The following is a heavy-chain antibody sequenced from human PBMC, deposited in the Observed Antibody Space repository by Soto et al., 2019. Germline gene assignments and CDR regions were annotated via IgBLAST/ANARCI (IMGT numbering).Heavy chain of an antibody. D-gene: IGHD6-13*01. CDR1: GGSISSYY. J-gene: IGHJ4*02. Sequence: SETLSLTCTVSGGSISSYYWSWIRQPPGKGLEWIGYIYYSGSTNYNPSLKSRVTISVDTSKNQFSLKLSSVTAADTAVYYCARDRYSSSWYGYIDYWGQGTLVTVSS. CDR3: ARDRYSSSWYGYIDY. V-gene: IGHV4-59*01. CDR2: IYYSGST.